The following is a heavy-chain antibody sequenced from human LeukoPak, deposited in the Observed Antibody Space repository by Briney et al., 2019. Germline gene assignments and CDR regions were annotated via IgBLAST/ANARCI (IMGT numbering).Heavy chain of an antibody. V-gene: IGHV1-18*01. CDR1: GYTFTSYG. CDR2: ISAYNGNT. Sequence: ASVKVSCKASGYTFTSYGISWVRQAPGQGLEWMGGISAYNGNTNYAQKLQGRVTMTTDTSTSTAYMELRSLRYDGADVYYSARVSGGNPYFDYWGQGTLVTVSS. CDR3: ARVSGGNPYFDY. D-gene: IGHD4-23*01. J-gene: IGHJ4*02.